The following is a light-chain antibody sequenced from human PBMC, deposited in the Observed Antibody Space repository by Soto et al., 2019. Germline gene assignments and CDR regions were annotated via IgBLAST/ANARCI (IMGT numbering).Light chain of an antibody. V-gene: IGKV3-15*01. CDR1: QSVSSK. Sequence: EIVITQSPSTLSVCLWERATLSCRASQSVSSKLAWYQQQPRQAPRLLLYDTSTRATGIPARFSGSGSATEFTLTISSLKPEDLGVYYCKQHSKWPPFTFGQGTRLEIK. CDR2: DTS. CDR3: KQHSKWPPFT. J-gene: IGKJ5*01.